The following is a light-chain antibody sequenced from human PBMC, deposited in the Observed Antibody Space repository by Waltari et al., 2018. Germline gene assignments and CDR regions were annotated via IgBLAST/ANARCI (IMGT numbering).Light chain of an antibody. CDR3: AAWDDSLSGPKV. J-gene: IGLJ2*01. CDR2: RNN. Sequence: QSVLSQQRSASGTPGKRVTISCSGSRPNSGRKDGDWYQQITGTDPKLLIYRNNLRPLGVPDRFSGSKSGPSASLAISVLRSEDEADYYCAAWDDSLSGPKVFGGGTKLTVL. V-gene: IGLV1-47*01. CDR1: RPNSGRKD.